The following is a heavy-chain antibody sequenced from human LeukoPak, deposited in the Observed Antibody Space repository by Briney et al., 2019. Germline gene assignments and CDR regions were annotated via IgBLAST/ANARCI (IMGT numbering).Heavy chain of an antibody. CDR2: MSGDGSKT. CDR1: EFSFSSYS. J-gene: IGHJ4*02. D-gene: IGHD5-12*01. V-gene: IGHV3-30*04. Sequence: GGSLRLSCEAYEFSFSSYSMHWVRQTPDKGLDWLAVMSGDGSKTFYADSVKGQFTISRDNSKNTLYLQMTSLRAEDTAVYYCARGREGYSYEFDYWGQGTLVTVSS. CDR3: ARGREGYSYEFDY.